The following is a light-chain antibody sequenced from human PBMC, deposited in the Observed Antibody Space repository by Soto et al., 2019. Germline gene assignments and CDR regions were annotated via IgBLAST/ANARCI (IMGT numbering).Light chain of an antibody. CDR3: QHCGSSPWT. CDR2: AAS. CDR1: QSVSSYY. V-gene: IGKV3-20*01. Sequence: EIVLTQSAGTLSLSPCERATLSCRASQSVSSYYLAWYQQKPGQAPRLLIYAASSRATGIPDRFSGGGSGTDFTLTISRLEPEDFAVYYCQHCGSSPWTFGQGTKVDIK. J-gene: IGKJ1*01.